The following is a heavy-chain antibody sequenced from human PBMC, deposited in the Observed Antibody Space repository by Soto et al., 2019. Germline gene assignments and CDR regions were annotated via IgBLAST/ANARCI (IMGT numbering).Heavy chain of an antibody. Sequence: QVQLQESGPGLVRPSQTLSLTCSVSGASIYNGGYFWSWIRQSPGQGLECIGHIDSSGSPYNHPSLWIRVKTTAATSMKHVSQAPTSVATADSAMYFCARGSTTENVDSCGKVILVNVSS. CDR1: GASIYNGGYF. J-gene: IGHJ4*02. CDR3: ARGSTTENVDS. V-gene: IGHV4-30-4*01. CDR2: IDSSGSP.